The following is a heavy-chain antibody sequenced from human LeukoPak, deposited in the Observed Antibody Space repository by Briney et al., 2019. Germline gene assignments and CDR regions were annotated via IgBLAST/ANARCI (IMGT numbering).Heavy chain of an antibody. D-gene: IGHD3-10*01. CDR3: ARGETGGLLWFEALFDN. CDR1: GYTFTGYY. J-gene: IGHJ4*02. Sequence: ASVRVSCKASGYTFTGYYMHGVRQAPGQGLEWMGWINPNSGGTNYAQKLQGRVTMTRDTSISTAYMELSRLRSEDTAVYYCARGETGGLLWFEALFDNWGQGTLVTVSS. CDR2: INPNSGGT. V-gene: IGHV1-2*02.